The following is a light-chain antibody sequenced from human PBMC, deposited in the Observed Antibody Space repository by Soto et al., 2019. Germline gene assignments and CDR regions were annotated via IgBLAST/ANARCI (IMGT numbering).Light chain of an antibody. Sequence: SYELTQPPSVSVAPGKTARITCGGNNIGSKSVHWDQQKPGQAPVLVIYYDSDRPSGIPERFSGSNSGNTATLTISRVEAGDEADYYCQVWDSSPVVFGGGTKLTVL. CDR3: QVWDSSPVV. CDR2: YDS. CDR1: NIGSKS. J-gene: IGLJ2*01. V-gene: IGLV3-21*04.